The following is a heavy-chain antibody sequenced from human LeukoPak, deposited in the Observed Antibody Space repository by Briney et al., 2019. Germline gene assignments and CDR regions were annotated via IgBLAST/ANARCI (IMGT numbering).Heavy chain of an antibody. CDR2: IRPSGDNT. V-gene: IGHV3-23*01. J-gene: IGHJ3*02. Sequence: GGSLRLSYAASGFTFSSYDMTWVRQAPGRGLEWVSSIRPSGDNTYYADSVKGRFTISRDTSKNTLYLQMNSLRAEDTAVYFCATNPSGRYSALDIWGQGTMVTVSS. CDR3: ATNPSGRYSALDI. CDR1: GFTFSSYD. D-gene: IGHD1-26*01.